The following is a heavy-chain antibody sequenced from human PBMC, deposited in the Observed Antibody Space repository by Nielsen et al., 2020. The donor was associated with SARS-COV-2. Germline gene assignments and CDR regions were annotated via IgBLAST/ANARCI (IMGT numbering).Heavy chain of an antibody. V-gene: IGHV4-30-4*01. CDR2: IYYSGST. Sequence: SETLSLTCTVSGGSISSGDYYWSWIRQPPGKGLEWIGYIYYSGSTYYNPSLKSRVTMSVDTSKNQFSLKLSSVTAADTAVYYCAREPIVVVPAEYFQHWGQGTLVTVSS. J-gene: IGHJ1*01. D-gene: IGHD2-2*01. CDR3: AREPIVVVPAEYFQH. CDR1: GGSISSGDYY.